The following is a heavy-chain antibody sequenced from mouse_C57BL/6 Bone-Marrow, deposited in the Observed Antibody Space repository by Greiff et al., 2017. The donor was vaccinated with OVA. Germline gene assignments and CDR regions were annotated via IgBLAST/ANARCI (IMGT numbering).Heavy chain of an antibody. D-gene: IGHD1-1*01. V-gene: IGHV1-80*01. CDR3: ARGAITTVVATDFDY. CDR1: GYAFSSYW. J-gene: IGHJ2*01. Sequence: LQQSGASVKISCKASGYAFSSYWMNWVKQRPGKGLEWIGQIYPGDGDTNYNGKFKGKATLTADKSSSTAYMQLSSLTSEDSAVYFCARGAITTVVATDFDYWGQGTTLTVSS. CDR2: IYPGDGDT.